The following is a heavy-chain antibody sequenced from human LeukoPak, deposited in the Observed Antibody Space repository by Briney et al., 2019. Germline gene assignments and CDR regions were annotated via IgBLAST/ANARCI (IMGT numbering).Heavy chain of an antibody. V-gene: IGHV4-61*02. CDR3: ARATGPADRSDY. Sequence: SETLSLTCTVSGGSISSGSYYWSWIRQPAGKGLEWIGRIYTSGSTNYNPSLKSRVTISVDTSKNQFSLKLSSVTAADTAVYYCARATGPADRSDYWGQGTLVTVSS. CDR1: GGSISSGSYY. CDR2: IYTSGST. J-gene: IGHJ4*02. D-gene: IGHD2-2*01.